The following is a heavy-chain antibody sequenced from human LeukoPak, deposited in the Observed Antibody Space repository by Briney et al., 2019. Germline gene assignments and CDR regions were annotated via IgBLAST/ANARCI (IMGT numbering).Heavy chain of an antibody. Sequence: SETLSLTCTVSGGSISSYYWSWIRQPPGKGLEWIGYIYYSGSTNYNPSLKSRVTISVDTSKNQFSLKLSSVTAADTAVYYCARDSYDSSYPYYYFDYWGQGTLVTVSS. V-gene: IGHV4-59*01. D-gene: IGHD3-22*01. J-gene: IGHJ4*02. CDR2: IYYSGST. CDR1: GGSISSYY. CDR3: ARDSYDSSYPYYYFDY.